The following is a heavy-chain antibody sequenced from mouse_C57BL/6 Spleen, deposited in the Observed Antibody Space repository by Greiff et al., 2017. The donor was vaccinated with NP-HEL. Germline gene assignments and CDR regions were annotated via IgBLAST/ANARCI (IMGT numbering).Heavy chain of an antibody. V-gene: IGHV1-4*01. CDR3: ARYSLTVVAPNFDY. CDR2: INPSSGYT. Sequence: QVQLKQSGAELARPGASVKMSCKASGYTFTSYTMHWVKQRPGQGLEWIGYINPSSGYTKYNQKFKDKATLTADKSSSTAYMQLSSLTSEDSAVYYCARYSLTVVAPNFDYWGQGTTLTVSS. D-gene: IGHD1-1*01. CDR1: GYTFTSYT. J-gene: IGHJ2*01.